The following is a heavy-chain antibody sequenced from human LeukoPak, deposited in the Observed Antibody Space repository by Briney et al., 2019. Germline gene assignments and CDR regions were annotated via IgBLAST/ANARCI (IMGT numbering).Heavy chain of an antibody. CDR1: GFTFRAYG. Sequence: GGSLRLSCGASGFTFRAYGMHWVRQAPGKGLEWIAYISSRNNTIYYADSVKGRFTISRDNVKNSLYLQMRSLRAEDTAVYFCATWGDWNDVYWGQGTLVTVSS. V-gene: IGHV3-48*04. D-gene: IGHD1-1*01. CDR3: ATWGDWNDVY. J-gene: IGHJ4*02. CDR2: ISSRNNTI.